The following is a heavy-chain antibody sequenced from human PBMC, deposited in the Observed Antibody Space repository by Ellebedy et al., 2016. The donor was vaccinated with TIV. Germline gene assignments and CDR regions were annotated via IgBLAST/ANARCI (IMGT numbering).Heavy chain of an antibody. CDR3: RQGHYADY. V-gene: IGHV3-23*01. Sequence: GESLKISXAASGFSFNTFFMSCVRHSPWRGLEWVSTISAGSDTTRFADSVKGRFTISRDNSKNTVYLRMNDLRAEDTAVYYCRQGHYADYWGQGTLVTVSS. CDR2: ISAGSDTT. J-gene: IGHJ4*02. CDR1: GFSFNTFF.